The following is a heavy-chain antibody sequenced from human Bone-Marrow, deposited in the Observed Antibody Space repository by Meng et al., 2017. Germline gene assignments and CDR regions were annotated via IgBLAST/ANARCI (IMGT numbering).Heavy chain of an antibody. CDR2: IYYSGST. Sequence: VHGPEPGPGLVKPSQTLSLTCTVSGGSISSGGNYWSWIRQHPGKGLEYIGYIYYSGSTYYNPSLKSRVIISVDTSKNQFSLRLNSVTAADTAVYYCASLYGDSSVWYLDLWGRGTLVTVSS. CDR3: ASLYGDSSVWYLDL. D-gene: IGHD4-17*01. V-gene: IGHV4-31*03. CDR1: GGSISSGGNY. J-gene: IGHJ2*01.